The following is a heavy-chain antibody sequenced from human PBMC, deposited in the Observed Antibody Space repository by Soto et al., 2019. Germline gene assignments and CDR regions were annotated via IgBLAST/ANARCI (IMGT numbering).Heavy chain of an antibody. J-gene: IGHJ4*02. CDR1: GFTFSSYA. V-gene: IGHV3-30-3*01. CDR3: ASLGLYSSGGNYFDY. Sequence: QVQLVESGGGVVQPGRSLRLSCAASGFTFSSYAMHWVRQAPGKGLEWVAVISYDGSNKYYADSVKGRFTISRDNSKNPLYLQMNSLRAEDTAVYYCASLGLYSSGGNYFDYWGQGTLVTVSS. D-gene: IGHD6-19*01. CDR2: ISYDGSNK.